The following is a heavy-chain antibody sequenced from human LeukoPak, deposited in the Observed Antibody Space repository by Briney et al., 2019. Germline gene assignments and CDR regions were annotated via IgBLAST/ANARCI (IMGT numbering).Heavy chain of an antibody. Sequence: GGSLRLSCAASGFTFSSYGMHCLRDAPGKGVEWVALISYDGSNTYYADSVKGLFTISRDNSKNTVFLQMISLRAEDTAVYYCAKGFDYYYDSSQYYYGMDVWGQGTTVTVS. J-gene: IGHJ6*02. CDR3: AKGFDYYYDSSQYYYGMDV. V-gene: IGHV3-30*18. CDR1: GFTFSSYG. D-gene: IGHD3-22*01. CDR2: ISYDGSNT.